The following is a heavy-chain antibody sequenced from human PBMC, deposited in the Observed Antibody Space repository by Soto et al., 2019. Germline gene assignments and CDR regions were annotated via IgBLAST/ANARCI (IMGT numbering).Heavy chain of an antibody. CDR1: GFIFSNYA. J-gene: IGHJ2*01. D-gene: IGHD4-17*01. V-gene: IGHV3-23*01. Sequence: EEQLLESGGGVVQRGGSLRLSCAASGFIFSNYAMTWVRQAPGKGLEWVSRISGRGGSTYYADSVKGRLTMSRDNSKNTLYLQMNSLSVDDTAIYYCARRAGGAVVWYYDLWGRGTLVAVFS. CDR3: ARRAGGAVVWYYDL. CDR2: ISGRGGST.